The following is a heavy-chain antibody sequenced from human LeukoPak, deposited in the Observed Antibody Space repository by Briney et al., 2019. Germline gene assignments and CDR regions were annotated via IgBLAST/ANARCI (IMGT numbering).Heavy chain of an antibody. CDR2: FDPEDGET. CDR3: ATLPTPKSIAEFHPFDP. D-gene: IGHD6-6*01. V-gene: IGHV1-24*01. Sequence: ASVKVSCKVSGYTLTELSMHWVRQAPGKGLEWMGGFDPEDGETIYAQKFQGRVTMTEDTSTDTAYMELSSLGSEDTAVYFFATLPTPKSIAEFHPFDPWGQGTLVTVSS. CDR1: GYTLTELS. J-gene: IGHJ5*02.